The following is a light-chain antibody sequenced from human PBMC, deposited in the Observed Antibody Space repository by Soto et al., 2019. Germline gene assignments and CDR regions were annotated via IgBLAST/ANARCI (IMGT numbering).Light chain of an antibody. V-gene: IGLV2-11*01. CDR1: GSDVGGYNY. Sequence: QSVLTQPRSVSGSPGQSVTISCTGTGSDVGGYNYVSWYQQYPGKAPKLMIYDVSKWPSGVPDRFSGSKSGTTASLTISGLDAEDEAYYYCCSYAGRITWVFGGGTKLTVL. CDR2: DVS. J-gene: IGLJ3*02. CDR3: CSYAGRITWV.